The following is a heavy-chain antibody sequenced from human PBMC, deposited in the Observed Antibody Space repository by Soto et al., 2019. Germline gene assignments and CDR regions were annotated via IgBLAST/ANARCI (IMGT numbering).Heavy chain of an antibody. V-gene: IGHV3-23*01. CDR2: IGDRDDAK. D-gene: IGHD1-1*01. CDR1: RVTFFSYA. J-gene: IGHJ4*02. Sequence: PGGPLSLSCAASRVTFFSYAMTWVRQAPGKRPEWVSTIGDRDDAKHYADSVKGRFTISRDDSKNMLYLQMNRLRVEETAVYYCAKRRTDVVTIHDYWGQGSXVAV. CDR3: AKRRTDVVTIHDY.